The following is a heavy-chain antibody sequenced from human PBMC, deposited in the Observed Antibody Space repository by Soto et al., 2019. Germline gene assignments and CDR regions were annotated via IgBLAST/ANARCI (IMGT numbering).Heavy chain of an antibody. CDR3: ARDARFVTAPAGILGRYYYFYGMDV. D-gene: IGHD2-2*02. CDR1: GGTFSSYA. Sequence: SSVKVSCKASGGTFSSYAISWVRQAPGQGLEWMGGIIPIFGTANYAQKFQGRVTITADESTSTAYMELSSLRSEDTAVYYCARDARFVTAPAGILGRYYYFYGMDVWG. J-gene: IGHJ6*02. V-gene: IGHV1-69*13. CDR2: IIPIFGTA.